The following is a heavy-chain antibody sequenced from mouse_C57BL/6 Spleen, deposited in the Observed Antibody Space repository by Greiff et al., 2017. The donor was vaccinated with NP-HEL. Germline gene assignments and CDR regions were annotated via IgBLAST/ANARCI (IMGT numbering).Heavy chain of an antibody. J-gene: IGHJ1*03. D-gene: IGHD2-1*01. CDR2: IYIGNGYT. V-gene: IGHV1-58*01. CDR1: GYTFTSYG. CDR3: ARKALYYGNYGGWYFDV. Sequence: EVQLQESGAELVRPGSSVKMSCKTSGYTFTSYGINWVKQRPGQGLEWIGYIYIGNGYTEYNEKFKGKATLTSDTSSSTAYMQLSSLTSEDSAIYFCARKALYYGNYGGWYFDVWGTGTTVTVSS.